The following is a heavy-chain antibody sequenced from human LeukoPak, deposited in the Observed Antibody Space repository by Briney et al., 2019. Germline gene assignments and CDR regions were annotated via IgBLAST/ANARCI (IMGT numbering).Heavy chain of an antibody. CDR2: ISSDSSSFK. CDR1: GFTFSSYW. J-gene: IGHJ4*02. CDR3: ARGTNWSPLDFDY. Sequence: PGGSLRLSCAASGFTFSSYWMSWVRQAPGKGLEWVSSISSDSSSFKYYAHSVQGRFTISRDNARNSMYLQMNSLRAEDTAVYYCARGTNWSPLDFDYWGQGSLVTVSS. V-gene: IGHV3-21*04. D-gene: IGHD1-20*01.